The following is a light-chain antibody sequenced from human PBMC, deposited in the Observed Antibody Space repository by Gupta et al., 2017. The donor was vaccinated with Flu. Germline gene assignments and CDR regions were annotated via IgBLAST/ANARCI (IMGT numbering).Light chain of an antibody. Sequence: PTSLSASVGDRVTITCRASQSIYEYVNWYQQKPGEAPRLLIYAASTLQGGVPSRFSGSGSGSAFTLTITSLQPEDLATYYCQQAYKSPPTFGQGTTV. CDR3: QQAYKSPPT. J-gene: IGKJ1*01. V-gene: IGKV1-39*01. CDR1: QSIYEY. CDR2: AAS.